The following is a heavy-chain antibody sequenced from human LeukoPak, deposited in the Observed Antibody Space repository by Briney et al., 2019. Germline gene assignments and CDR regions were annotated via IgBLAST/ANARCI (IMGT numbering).Heavy chain of an antibody. CDR3: ARHTPITIFGVVTPGYYGMDV. CDR2: IYYSGST. V-gene: IGHV4-39*01. J-gene: IGHJ6*02. CDR1: GGSISSSSYY. Sequence: PSETLSLTCTVSGGSISSSSYYWGWIRQPPGKGLEWIGSIYYSGSTFFNPSLKSRVTISVDTSKNQFSLKLSSGTAADTAVYYCARHTPITIFGVVTPGYYGMDVWGQGTTVTVSS. D-gene: IGHD3-3*01.